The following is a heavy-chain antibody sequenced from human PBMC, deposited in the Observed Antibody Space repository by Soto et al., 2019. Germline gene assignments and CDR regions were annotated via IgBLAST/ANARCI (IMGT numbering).Heavy chain of an antibody. V-gene: IGHV4-59*01. D-gene: IGHD2-15*01. CDR2: IYYSGST. Sequence: TLSVTCTVSGGSISSYYWSWIRQPPGKGLEWIGYIYYSGSTNYNPSLKSRVTISVDTSKNQFSLKLSSVTAADTAVYYCARENCSGGSCYSDPWFDPWGQGTLVTVSS. J-gene: IGHJ5*02. CDR1: GGSISSYY. CDR3: ARENCSGGSCYSDPWFDP.